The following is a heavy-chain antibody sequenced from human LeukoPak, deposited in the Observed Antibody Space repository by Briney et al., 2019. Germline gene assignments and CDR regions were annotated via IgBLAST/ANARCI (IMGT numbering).Heavy chain of an antibody. V-gene: IGHV3-21*04. CDR1: GFTFSSYS. CDR3: ARVPAWELLRSANFDY. J-gene: IGHJ4*02. D-gene: IGHD1-26*01. Sequence: PGGSLRLSCAASGFTFSSYSMNWVRQAPGKGLEWVSSISSSSSYIYYADSVKGRFTISRDNAKNSLYLQMNSLRAEDTAVYYCARVPAWELLRSANFDYWGQGTLVTVSS. CDR2: ISSSSSYI.